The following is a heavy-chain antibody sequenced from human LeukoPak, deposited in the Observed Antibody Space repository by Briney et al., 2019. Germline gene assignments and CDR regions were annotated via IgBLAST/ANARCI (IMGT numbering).Heavy chain of an antibody. CDR3: ARGGRDGYSSADF. D-gene: IGHD5-24*01. CDR1: GFTFSYYA. V-gene: IGHV3-30-3*01. J-gene: IGHJ4*02. CDR2: ISYDESSK. Sequence: ERSLRLSCAASGFTFSYYAMHWVRQAPGKGLEWVAVISYDESSKYYADSVKGRFTISRDNPKNTLYLQLNSLRAVDTAVYYCARGGRDGYSSADFWGQGTLVTVSS.